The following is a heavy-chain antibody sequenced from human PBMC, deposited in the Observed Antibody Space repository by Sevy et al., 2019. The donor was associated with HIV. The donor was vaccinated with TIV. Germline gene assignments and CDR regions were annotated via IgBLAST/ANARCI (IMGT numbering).Heavy chain of an antibody. V-gene: IGHV3-23*01. CDR1: GFTFDDYA. CDR3: AKDGSRIWNRHYWFDS. J-gene: IGHJ5*01. Sequence: GGSLRLSCAASGFTFDDYALSWVRQAPGMGLEWVSSIRGTGETYYTDSVKGRFTVSRDNSKTTMFLQMIGLRAEDTAVYYCAKDGSRIWNRHYWFDSWGQGTLVTVSS. D-gene: IGHD3-3*01. CDR2: IRGTGET.